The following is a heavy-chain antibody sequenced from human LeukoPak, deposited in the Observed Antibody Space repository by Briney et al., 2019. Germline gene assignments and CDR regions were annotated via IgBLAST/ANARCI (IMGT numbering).Heavy chain of an antibody. CDR1: GYSFTNYW. V-gene: IGHV5-51*01. CDR3: VRPRGYCSGGSCYVEYYFDY. Sequence: GESLKISCKGSGYSFTNYWIGWVRQMPGKGLVWMGIVYPADSDTRYSPSFQGQVTISADKSISTAYLQWSSLKASDTAMYYCVRPRGYCSGGSCYVEYYFDYWGQGTLVTVSS. CDR2: VYPADSDT. D-gene: IGHD2-15*01. J-gene: IGHJ4*02.